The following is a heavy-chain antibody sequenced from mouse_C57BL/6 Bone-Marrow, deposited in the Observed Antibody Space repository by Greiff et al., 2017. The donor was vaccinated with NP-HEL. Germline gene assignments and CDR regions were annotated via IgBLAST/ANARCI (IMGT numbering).Heavy chain of an antibody. Sequence: VQLQQPGAELVMPGASVKLSCKASGYTFTSYWMHWVKQRPGQGLEWIGEIDPSDSYTNYNQKFKGKSTLTVDKSSSTAYMQLSSLTSEDSAVYYWARDSNPYYAMDYWGQGTSVTVSS. CDR1: GYTFTSYW. J-gene: IGHJ4*01. CDR3: ARDSNPYYAMDY. D-gene: IGHD2-5*01. V-gene: IGHV1-69*01. CDR2: IDPSDSYT.